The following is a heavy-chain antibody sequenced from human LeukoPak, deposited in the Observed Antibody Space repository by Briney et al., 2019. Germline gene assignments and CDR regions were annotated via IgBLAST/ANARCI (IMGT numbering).Heavy chain of an antibody. D-gene: IGHD3-10*01. V-gene: IGHV4-39*01. J-gene: IGHJ5*02. CDR1: GGSISGSSYY. CDR3: ARLGGGFGSGPYNWFDP. Sequence: SETLSLTCTVSGGSISGSSYYWGWIRQPPGKGLEWIGSIYYSGSTYYNPSLKSRVTISVDTSKNQFSLKLSSVTAADTAVYYCARLGGGFGSGPYNWFDPWGQGTLVTVSS. CDR2: IYYSGST.